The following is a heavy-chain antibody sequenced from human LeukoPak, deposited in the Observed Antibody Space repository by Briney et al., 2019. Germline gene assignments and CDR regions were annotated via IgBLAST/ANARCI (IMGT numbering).Heavy chain of an antibody. V-gene: IGHV4-59*01. Sequence: SETLSLTCTVSGGSISSYYWGWIRQPPGKGLEWIGYIYYSGSTNYNPSLKSRVTISVDTSKNQFSLKLSSVTAADTAVYYCARERIAAAGRFDYWGQGTLVTVSS. D-gene: IGHD6-13*01. J-gene: IGHJ4*02. CDR1: GGSISSYY. CDR2: IYYSGST. CDR3: ARERIAAAGRFDY.